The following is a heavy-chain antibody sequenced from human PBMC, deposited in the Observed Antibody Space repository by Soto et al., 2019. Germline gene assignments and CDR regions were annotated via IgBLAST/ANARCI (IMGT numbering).Heavy chain of an antibody. Sequence: SGGSLRLSCAASGFTFSSYGMHWVRQAPGKGLEWVAVISYDGSNKYYADSVKGRFTISRDNSKNTLYLQMNSLRAEDTAVYYCAKDGGRYSSGWYQGDLNYYGMDVWGQGTTVTVSS. CDR2: ISYDGSNK. CDR3: AKDGGRYSSGWYQGDLNYYGMDV. J-gene: IGHJ6*02. V-gene: IGHV3-30*18. D-gene: IGHD6-19*01. CDR1: GFTFSSYG.